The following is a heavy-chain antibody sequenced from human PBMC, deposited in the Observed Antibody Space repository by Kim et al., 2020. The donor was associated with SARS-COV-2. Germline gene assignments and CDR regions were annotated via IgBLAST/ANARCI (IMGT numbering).Heavy chain of an antibody. J-gene: IGHJ3*01. V-gene: IGHV7-4-1*02. D-gene: IGHD7-27*01. Sequence: ASVKVSCKPSGYTFNSYAMNWVRQAPGQGLEWMGWINTNTGNPTYAQGFTGRFVLSLDTSVSTAYLQISSLKSEDTAVYYCARANWGLKDGFDVWGQGTMVTVSS. CDR1: GYTFNSYA. CDR2: INTNTGNP. CDR3: ARANWGLKDGFDV.